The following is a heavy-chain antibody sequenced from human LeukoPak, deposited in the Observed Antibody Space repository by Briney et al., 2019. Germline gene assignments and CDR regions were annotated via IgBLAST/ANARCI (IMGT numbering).Heavy chain of an antibody. CDR3: AREGGDYYGSANWFDP. CDR1: GFTFSSYA. J-gene: IGHJ5*02. CDR2: ISYDGSNK. D-gene: IGHD3-10*01. Sequence: GGSLRLSCAASGFTFSSYAMHWVRQAPGKGLEWVAVISYDGSNKYYADSVKGRFTISRDNSKNTLYLQMNSLRAEDTAVYYCAREGGDYYGSANWFDPWGQGTLVTVSS. V-gene: IGHV3-30*14.